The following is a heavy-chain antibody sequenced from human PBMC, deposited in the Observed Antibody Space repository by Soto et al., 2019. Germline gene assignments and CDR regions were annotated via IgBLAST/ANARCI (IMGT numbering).Heavy chain of an antibody. D-gene: IGHD6-19*01. J-gene: IGHJ3*02. CDR2: IYYSGST. V-gene: IGHV4-59*01. CDR1: GGSISSYY. CDR3: ARERGAFSGQWLVRVGAFDI. Sequence: SETLSLTCTVSGGSISSYYWSWIRQPPGKGLEWIGYIYYSGSTNYNPSLKSRVTISVDTSKNQFSLKLSSVTAADTAVYYCARERGAFSGQWLVRVGAFDIWGQGTMVTVSS.